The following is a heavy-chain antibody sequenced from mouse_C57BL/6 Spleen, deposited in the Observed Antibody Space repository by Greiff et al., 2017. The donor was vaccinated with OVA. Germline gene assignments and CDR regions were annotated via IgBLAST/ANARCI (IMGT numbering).Heavy chain of an antibody. V-gene: IGHV1-4*01. CDR3: ARNYDYDNYAMDY. CDR1: GYTFTSYT. Sequence: VQLQQSGAELARPGASVKMSCKASGYTFTSYTMHWVKQRPGQGLEWIGYINPSSGYTKYNQKFKDKATLTADKSSSTAYMQLSSLTSEDSAVYYCARNYDYDNYAMDYWGQGTSVTVSS. D-gene: IGHD2-4*01. CDR2: INPSSGYT. J-gene: IGHJ4*01.